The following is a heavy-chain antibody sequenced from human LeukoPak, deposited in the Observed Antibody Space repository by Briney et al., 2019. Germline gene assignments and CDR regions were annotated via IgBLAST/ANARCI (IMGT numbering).Heavy chain of an antibody. CDR1: GYTFTGYY. Sequence: ASVKVSCKASGYTFTGYYIHWVRQAPGQGLEWMGRINPNSGGTNYAQKFQGRVTMTRDTSISTAYMELSRLRSDDTAVYYCARDRGKQWLPAYWGQGTLVTVSS. J-gene: IGHJ4*02. D-gene: IGHD6-19*01. V-gene: IGHV1-2*06. CDR2: INPNSGGT. CDR3: ARDRGKQWLPAY.